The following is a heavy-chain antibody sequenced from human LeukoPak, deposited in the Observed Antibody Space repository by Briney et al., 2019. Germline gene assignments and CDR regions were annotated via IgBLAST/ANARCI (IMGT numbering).Heavy chain of an antibody. CDR3: AKDPGNYYGSGSSMDV. CDR2: ISSSGSTI. J-gene: IGHJ6*03. Sequence: GGSLRLSCAASGFTFSDYYMSWIRQAPGKGLEWVSYISSSGSTIYYADSVKGRFTISGDNSKNTLFLQMNSLRAEDTAVYYCAKDPGNYYGSGSSMDVWGKGTTVTVSS. V-gene: IGHV3-11*01. CDR1: GFTFSDYY. D-gene: IGHD3-10*01.